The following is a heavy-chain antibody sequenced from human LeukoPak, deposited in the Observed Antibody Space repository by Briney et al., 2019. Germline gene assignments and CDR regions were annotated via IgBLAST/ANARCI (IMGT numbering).Heavy chain of an antibody. Sequence: SETLSLTCTVSGGSISTYYWSWIRQPPGKGLEWIGYIYYSGSTNYNPSLKSRVTISVDTSKNQFSLKLSSVTAADTAVYYCARVLRDSSGWYHFDYWGQGTLVTVSS. CDR1: GGSISTYY. CDR3: ARVLRDSSGWYHFDY. J-gene: IGHJ4*02. D-gene: IGHD6-19*01. V-gene: IGHV4-59*01. CDR2: IYYSGST.